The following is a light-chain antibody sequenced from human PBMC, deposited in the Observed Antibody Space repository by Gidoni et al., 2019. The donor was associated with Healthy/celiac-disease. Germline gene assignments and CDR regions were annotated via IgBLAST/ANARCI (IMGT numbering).Light chain of an antibody. CDR2: DAS. CDR3: QQRSNWPPYT. V-gene: IGKV3-11*01. J-gene: IGKJ2*01. CDR1: QSVSSY. Sequence: EIVLPQSPATLSLSPGERATLSCRASQSVSSYLAWYQQKPGQAPRLLSYDASNRATGIPARFSGSGAGTDFTLTISSLELEDFAVDYCQQRSNWPPYTFGQGTKLEIK.